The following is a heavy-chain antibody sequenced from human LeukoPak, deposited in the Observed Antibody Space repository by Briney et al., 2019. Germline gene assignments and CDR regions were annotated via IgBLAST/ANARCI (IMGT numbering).Heavy chain of an antibody. CDR1: GGSFSGHY. J-gene: IGHJ5*02. CDR2: INHRGST. V-gene: IGHV4-34*01. CDR3: ARHPSAPRYCSGGSCYSRNWFDP. Sequence: SGTLSLTFAVYGGSFSGHYWSWIRQPPGKGLEWIGEINHRGSTHYNPSLKSRVTISVDTSKNQFSLKLSSVTAADTAVYYCARHPSAPRYCSGGSCYSRNWFDPWGQGTLVTVSS. D-gene: IGHD2-15*01.